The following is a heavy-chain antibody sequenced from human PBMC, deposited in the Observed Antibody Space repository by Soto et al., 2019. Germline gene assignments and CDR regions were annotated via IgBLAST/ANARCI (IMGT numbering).Heavy chain of an antibody. J-gene: IGHJ4*02. D-gene: IGHD2-2*01. CDR1: GFTFSSYG. Sequence: QVQLVESGGGVVQPGRSLRLSCAASGFTFSSYGMHWVRQAPGKGLEWVAVISYDGSNKYYADSVKGRFTIFRDNSKNTLYLQMNSLRAEDTAVYYCAKEVLGYCISTSCSPFDYWGQGTLVTVSS. CDR2: ISYDGSNK. CDR3: AKEVLGYCISTSCSPFDY. V-gene: IGHV3-30*18.